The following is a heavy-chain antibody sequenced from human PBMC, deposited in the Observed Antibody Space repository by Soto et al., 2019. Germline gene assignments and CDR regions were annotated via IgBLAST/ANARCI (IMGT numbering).Heavy chain of an antibody. CDR3: AREAAAGSSYYYMDV. CDR2: MNPNSGNT. Sequence: GASVKVSCKASGYTFTSYGIKWVRQATGQGLEWMGWMNPNSGNTGYAQKFQGRVTMTRNTSISTAYMELSSLRSEDTAVYYCAREAAAGSSYYYMDVWGKGTKVPVSS. CDR1: GYTFTSYG. D-gene: IGHD6-13*01. J-gene: IGHJ6*03. V-gene: IGHV1-8*01.